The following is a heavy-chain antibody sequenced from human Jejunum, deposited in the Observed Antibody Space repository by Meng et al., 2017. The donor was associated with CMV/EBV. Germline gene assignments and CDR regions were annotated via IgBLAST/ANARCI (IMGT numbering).Heavy chain of an antibody. Sequence: GGSVGVSWAAAGFTFIKAWMSWVRQAPGKGLEWVGRIRSNADDGTADYVAPVTGRFTVSRDDSKNTLYLQMNSLKTEDTAVYYCTTEYDWGQGTLVTV. V-gene: IGHV3-15*01. CDR1: GFTFIKAW. CDR3: TTEYD. J-gene: IGHJ4*02. CDR2: IRSNADDGTA.